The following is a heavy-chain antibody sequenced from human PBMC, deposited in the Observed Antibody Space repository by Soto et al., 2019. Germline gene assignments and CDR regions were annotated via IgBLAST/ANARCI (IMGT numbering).Heavy chain of an antibody. CDR2: IYYSGST. Sequence: PSETLSLTCTVSGGSISSYYWSWIRQPPGKGLEWIGYIYYSGSTNYNPSLRSRVTISVDTSKNQFSLRLPSVTAADTAVFYCASQLESTTYFDYWGRGTLVTVSS. V-gene: IGHV4-59*08. CDR1: GGSISSYY. J-gene: IGHJ4*02. D-gene: IGHD1-1*01. CDR3: ASQLESTTYFDY.